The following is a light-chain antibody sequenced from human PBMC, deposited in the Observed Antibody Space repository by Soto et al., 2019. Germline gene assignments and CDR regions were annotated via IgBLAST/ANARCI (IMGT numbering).Light chain of an antibody. CDR1: QGVTTN. Sequence: VMTQPLGTLSVSPGERATLCCRAGQGVTTNFAWYQQKSGQSPRLLIYDVSIRATGVPARFSGTGSETDFTLTISGLQSEDSAVYFCLQYNNWPFSFGQGTRLEIK. CDR2: DVS. V-gene: IGKV3-15*01. J-gene: IGKJ5*01. CDR3: LQYNNWPFS.